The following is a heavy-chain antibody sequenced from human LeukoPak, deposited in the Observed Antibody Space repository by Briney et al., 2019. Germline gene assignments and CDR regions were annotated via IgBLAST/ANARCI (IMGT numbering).Heavy chain of an antibody. D-gene: IGHD5-12*01. V-gene: IGHV4-59*08. Sequence: SETLSLTCTVSGGSISSYYWSWIRQPPGKGLEWIGYIYYSGSTNYNPSLKSRVTISVDTSKNQFSLKLSSVTAADTAVYYCARQRGNSGYGSWGQGTLVTVSS. CDR1: GGSISSYY. CDR3: ARQRGNSGYGS. CDR2: IYYSGST. J-gene: IGHJ5*02.